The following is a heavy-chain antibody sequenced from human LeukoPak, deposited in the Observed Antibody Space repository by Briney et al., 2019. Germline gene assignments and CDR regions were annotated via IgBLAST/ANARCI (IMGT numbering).Heavy chain of an antibody. CDR2: ISGSGGST. Sequence: GGSLRLSCAASGFTFSSYAMSWVRQAPGKGLEWVSAISGSGGSTYYADSVKGRFTISRDNSKNTLYLEMNSLRADDTAVYYCVKDSGWSVYWGALNYWGQGTLVTVSS. D-gene: IGHD3-3*01. V-gene: IGHV3-23*01. CDR3: VKDSGWSVYWGALNY. CDR1: GFTFSSYA. J-gene: IGHJ4*02.